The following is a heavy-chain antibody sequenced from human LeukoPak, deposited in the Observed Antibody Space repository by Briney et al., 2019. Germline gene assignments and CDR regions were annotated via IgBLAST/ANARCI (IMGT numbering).Heavy chain of an antibody. D-gene: IGHD3-10*01. CDR1: GGSISSYY. CDR2: IYYSGST. CDR3: ARSYGSGSYGDHFDY. J-gene: IGHJ4*02. Sequence: SETLSLTCTVSGGSISSYYWSWIRQPPGKGLEWIGYIYYSGSTNYNPSLKSRVTISLDTSKNQFSLKLSSVTAADTAVYYCARSYGSGSYGDHFDYWGQGTLVTVSS. V-gene: IGHV4-59*08.